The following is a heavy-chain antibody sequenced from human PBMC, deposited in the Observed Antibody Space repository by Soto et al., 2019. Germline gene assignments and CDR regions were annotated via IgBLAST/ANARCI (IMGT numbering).Heavy chain of an antibody. CDR1: GYTFTSYY. V-gene: IGHV1-46*01. J-gene: IGHJ6*02. D-gene: IGHD1-20*01. CDR2: INPSGGST. Sequence: ASVKVSCKASGYTFTSYYMHWVRQAPGQGLEWMGIINPSGGSTSYAQKFQGRVTMTRDTSTSTVYMELSSLRSEDTAVYYCAREPLYNWNDGPHNPYSYYSYYGMDVWGQGTTVTVSS. CDR3: AREPLYNWNDGPHNPYSYYSYYGMDV.